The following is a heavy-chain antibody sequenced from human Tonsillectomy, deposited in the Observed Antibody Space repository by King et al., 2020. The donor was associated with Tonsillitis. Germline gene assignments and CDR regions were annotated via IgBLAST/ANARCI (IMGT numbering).Heavy chain of an antibody. D-gene: IGHD2-15*01. CDR2: IYHSGST. J-gene: IGHJ5*02. CDR3: AREGGYCSGGSSYSYLNWFDP. Sequence: QLQESGPGLVKPSETLSLTCAVSGYSISSGYYWGWIRQPPGKGLEWIGSIYHSGSTYYNPSLKSRVTISVDNSKNQFPLKLSSVTAADTAVYYCAREGGYCSGGSSYSYLNWFDPWGQGTLVTVSS. V-gene: IGHV4-38-2*02. CDR1: GYSISSGYY.